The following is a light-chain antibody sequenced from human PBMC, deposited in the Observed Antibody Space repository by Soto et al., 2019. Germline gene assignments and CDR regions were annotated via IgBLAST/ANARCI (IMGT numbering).Light chain of an antibody. J-gene: IGLJ1*01. V-gene: IGLV2-23*01. CDR1: NNL. Sequence: QSALTQPASVSGSPGQSITISCTGTNNLVSWYQQHPGKAPKVVLYEGTKRPSGFSNRFSGSNSGSTASLTISGLQAEDEAYYFCCAYVGARSYVFGPGTKVTV. CDR2: EGT. CDR3: CAYVGARSYV.